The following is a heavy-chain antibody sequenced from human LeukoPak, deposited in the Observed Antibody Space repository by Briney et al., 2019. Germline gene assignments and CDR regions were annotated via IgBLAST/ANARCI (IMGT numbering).Heavy chain of an antibody. J-gene: IGHJ4*02. CDR2: IYSGGRT. CDR3: AVFGSGIDY. D-gene: IGHD3-10*01. Sequence: PGGSLRLSCAASGFTVSSNYMNWVRQAPGKGLEWVSVIYSGGRTSYADSVKGRFTISRDISKNTLYLQMNSLRAEDTAVYYCAVFGSGIDYWGQGTLVTVSS. CDR1: GFTVSSNY. V-gene: IGHV3-66*01.